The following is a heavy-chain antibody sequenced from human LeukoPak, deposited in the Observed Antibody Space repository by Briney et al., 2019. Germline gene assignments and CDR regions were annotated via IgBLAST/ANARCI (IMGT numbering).Heavy chain of an antibody. CDR2: INPSGGST. CDR3: ARARGDSSGYYVYYYYGMDV. V-gene: IGHV1-46*01. J-gene: IGHJ6*02. Sequence: ASVKVSCKASGYTFTSYYTHWVRQAPGQGLEWMGIINPSGGSTSYAQKFQGRVTMTRDTSTSTVYMELSSLRSEDTAVYYCARARGDSSGYYVYYYYGMDVWGQGTTVTVSS. CDR1: GYTFTSYY. D-gene: IGHD3-22*01.